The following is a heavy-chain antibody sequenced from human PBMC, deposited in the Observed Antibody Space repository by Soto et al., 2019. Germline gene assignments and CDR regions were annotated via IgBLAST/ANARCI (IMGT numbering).Heavy chain of an antibody. CDR1: GFTFNSYS. CDR2: ISAYTGDT. V-gene: IGHV1-18*04. J-gene: IGHJ1*01. D-gene: IGHD2-2*01. Sequence: GASVKVSCKASGFTFNSYSFNWVRQAPGQGLEWMGWISAYTGDTNYAQKFQGRVTMTTDTSTSTAYMELRTLRSDDTAMYYCARSFGRQDIVMIPAALGEYFHHWGQGTLVTVSS. CDR3: ARSFGRQDIVMIPAALGEYFHH.